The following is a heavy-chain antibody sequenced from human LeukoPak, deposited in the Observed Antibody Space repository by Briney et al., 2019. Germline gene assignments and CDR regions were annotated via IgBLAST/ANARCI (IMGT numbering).Heavy chain of an antibody. D-gene: IGHD3-10*01. CDR2: INHSGST. Sequence: SETLSLTCAVYGGSFSGYYWSWIRQPPGKGLEWIGEINHSGSTNYNPSLKSRVTISVDTSKNQFSLKLSSVTAADTAVYYCARGGCDAFGGLLPYYYYYMDVWGKGTTVTVSS. CDR3: ARGGCDAFGGLLPYYYYYMDV. CDR1: GGSFSGYY. J-gene: IGHJ6*03. V-gene: IGHV4-34*01.